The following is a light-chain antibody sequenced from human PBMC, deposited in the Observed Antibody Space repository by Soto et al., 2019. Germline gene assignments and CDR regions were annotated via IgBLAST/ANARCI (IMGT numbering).Light chain of an antibody. V-gene: IGKV4-1*01. J-gene: IGKJ2*01. Sequence: DIVMTQSSDSLAVSLGERATINCKSSQSILHSSDYKNYLAWYQQKPGQPPKLIMYWASTRESGVPDRFSGSGSGTDFTLTISSLRAEDVAVYYCQQYYDTPYTFGQGTKLEIK. CDR1: QSILHSSDYKNY. CDR2: WAS. CDR3: QQYYDTPYT.